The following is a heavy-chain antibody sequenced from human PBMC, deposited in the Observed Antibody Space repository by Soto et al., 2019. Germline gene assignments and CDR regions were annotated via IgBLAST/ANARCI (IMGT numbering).Heavy chain of an antibody. D-gene: IGHD4-17*01. CDR1: XXSXXXXX. CDR3: ASHYGDYNNYFDY. J-gene: IGHJ4*02. CDR2: IYYSGST. V-gene: IGHV4-59*01. Sequence: SETLSLTCTVSXXSXXXXXXXXXXXPPGKGLEWIGYIYYSGSTNYNPSLKSRVTISVDTSKNQFSLKLSSVTAADTAVYYCASHYGDYNNYFDYWGQGTLVTVSS.